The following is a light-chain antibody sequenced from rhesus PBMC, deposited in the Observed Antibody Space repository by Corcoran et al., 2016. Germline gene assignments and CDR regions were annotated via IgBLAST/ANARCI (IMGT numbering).Light chain of an antibody. CDR2: GAS. CDR1: QSVSSY. Sequence: EIVMTQSSTTLSLSPGESATLSCRARQSVSSYLVWYQKKPGQPPRLLINGASSRATGIPDRFSGSGSGTDVSLTISSLEPEDFAVYYCQETSDFFTFGPGTTLDIK. V-gene: IGKV3-31*02. CDR3: QETSDFFT. J-gene: IGKJ3*01.